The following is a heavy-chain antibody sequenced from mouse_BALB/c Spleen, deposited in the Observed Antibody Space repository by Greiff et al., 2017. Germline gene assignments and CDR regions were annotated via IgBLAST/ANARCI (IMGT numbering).Heavy chain of an antibody. Sequence: VQLQQSGTVLARPGASVKMSCKASGYTFTSYWMHWVKQRPGQGLEWIGAIYPGNSDTSYNQKFKGKAKLTAVTSTSTAYMELSSLTNEDSAVYYCTYYYGSSYSAWFAYWGQGTLVTVSA. CDR3: TYYYGSSYSAWFAY. V-gene: IGHV1-5*01. CDR1: GYTFTSYW. D-gene: IGHD1-1*01. J-gene: IGHJ3*01. CDR2: IYPGNSDT.